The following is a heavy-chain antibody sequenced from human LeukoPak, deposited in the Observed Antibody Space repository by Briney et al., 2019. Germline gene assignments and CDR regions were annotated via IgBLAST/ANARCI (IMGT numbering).Heavy chain of an antibody. V-gene: IGHV3-48*03. Sequence: TGGSLRLSCAASGFTFSTYEMNWVRQAPGKGLGWVAYLSSSGSTIYYADSVKGRFTISRDNTKNSLYLQMSSLRAEDTAVYYCARASSLDYWGQGTLVTVHS. CDR3: ARASSLDY. J-gene: IGHJ4*02. CDR1: GFTFSTYE. CDR2: LSSSGSTI.